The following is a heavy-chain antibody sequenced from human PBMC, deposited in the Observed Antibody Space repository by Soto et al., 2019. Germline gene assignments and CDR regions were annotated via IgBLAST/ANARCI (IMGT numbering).Heavy chain of an antibody. J-gene: IGHJ5*02. V-gene: IGHV6-1*01. Sequence: SRTLSLTCAISGDSVSSNSAAWNWISQSPSRGLEWLGRTYYRSKWYNDYAVSVKSRITINPDTSKNQFSLRLNSVTPEDTAVYYCARDPGYWFDPWGQGTLVTVSS. CDR2: TYYRSKWYN. CDR3: ARDPGYWFDP. CDR1: GDSVSSNSAA.